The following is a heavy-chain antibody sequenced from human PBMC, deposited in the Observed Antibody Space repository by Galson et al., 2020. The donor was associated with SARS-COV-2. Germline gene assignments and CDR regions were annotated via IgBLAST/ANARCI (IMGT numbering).Heavy chain of an antibody. CDR2: ISSNATQT. Sequence: KIGESLKISCSASGLAFNNYTMNWVRQAPGEGPEWLSSISSNATQTFYADSVRGRFTISRDDATNSIFLQMSSLSAEDTAVYYCAKAVGTAAFYYLYFDLWGRGTLVTVAS. CDR1: GLAFNNYT. V-gene: IGHV3-21*01. CDR3: AKAVGTAAFYYLYFDL. D-gene: IGHD6-13*01. J-gene: IGHJ2*01.